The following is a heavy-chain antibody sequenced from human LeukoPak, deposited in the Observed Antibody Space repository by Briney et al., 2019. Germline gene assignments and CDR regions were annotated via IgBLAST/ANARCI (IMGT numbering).Heavy chain of an antibody. J-gene: IGHJ4*02. CDR2: IRYDGTNK. CDR3: AKDLYQFSNGWPLDY. V-gene: IGHV3-30*02. D-gene: IGHD6-19*01. Sequence: PRGSLRLSCAASGFTFRNYGMHWVRQAPVKGLEWVTFIRYDGTNKNYADSVKGRFTVSRDNSKNTLYLQMNSLRAEDTAVYYCAKDLYQFSNGWPLDYRGQGTLVIVSS. CDR1: GFTFRNYG.